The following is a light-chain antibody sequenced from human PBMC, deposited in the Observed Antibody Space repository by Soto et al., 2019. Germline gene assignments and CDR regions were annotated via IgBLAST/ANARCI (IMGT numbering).Light chain of an antibody. J-gene: IGKJ3*01. V-gene: IGKV1-39*01. CDR2: AAS. CDR1: QRIRTY. CDR3: QQSYSTPIT. Sequence: DIQMTQSPSSLSASVGDRVTITCRAIQRIRTYLNWYQQKPGKAPKLLIYAASSLQNVVPSRFSGKGYGTDFPLTSSSRQPEDFANYYCQQSYSTPITFGPVTKVD.